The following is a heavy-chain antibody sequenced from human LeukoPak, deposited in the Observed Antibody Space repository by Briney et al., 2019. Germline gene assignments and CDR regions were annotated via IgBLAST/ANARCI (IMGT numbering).Heavy chain of an antibody. V-gene: IGHV3-23*01. Sequence: GGPLRLSCVASGFTFSSYAMSWVRQAPGKGLEWVSVISGSGGSTYDADSVKGRFTISRDNSKNTLYLQMNSLRAEDTAVYYCARVGPAYNRDAFDIWGQGTMVTVSS. D-gene: IGHD1-1*01. CDR2: ISGSGGST. J-gene: IGHJ3*02. CDR3: ARVGPAYNRDAFDI. CDR1: GFTFSSYA.